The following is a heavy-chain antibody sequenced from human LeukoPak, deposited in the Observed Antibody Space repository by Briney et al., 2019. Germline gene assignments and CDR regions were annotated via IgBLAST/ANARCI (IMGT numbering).Heavy chain of an antibody. D-gene: IGHD2-8*01. V-gene: IGHV4-34*01. CDR2: INHSGST. Sequence: SETLSLTCAVYGESFSGYFWSWIRQPPGKGLEWIGEINHSGSTNYNPSLKSRVTISVDMSKNQFSLKLSSVTAADTAMYYCARRPRNGGNYWGQGTMVTVSS. CDR3: ARRPRNGGNY. J-gene: IGHJ4*02. CDR1: GESFSGYF.